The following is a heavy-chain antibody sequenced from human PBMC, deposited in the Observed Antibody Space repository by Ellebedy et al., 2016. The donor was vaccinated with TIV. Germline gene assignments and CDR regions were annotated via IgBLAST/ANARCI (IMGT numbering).Heavy chain of an antibody. CDR1: GYSLTELS. CDR3: ATARNYDSSGYYRFDY. V-gene: IGHV1-24*01. J-gene: IGHJ4*02. CDR2: FDPEDGET. Sequence: AASVKVSCKVSGYSLTELSMHWVRQAPGQGLEWMGGFDPEDGETTYAQKFQGRVTMTEDTSTDTAYMELRSLRSEDTAVYYCATARNYDSSGYYRFDYWGQGTRVTVSS. D-gene: IGHD3-22*01.